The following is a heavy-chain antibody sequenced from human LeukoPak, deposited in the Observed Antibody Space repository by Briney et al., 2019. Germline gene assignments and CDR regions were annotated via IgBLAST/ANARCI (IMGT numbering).Heavy chain of an antibody. D-gene: IGHD4-11*01. CDR1: GFTFGDYA. V-gene: IGHV3-49*04. J-gene: IGHJ4*02. CDR2: IRSKAYGGTT. CDR3: TRDRYSFDY. Sequence: GGCLRLSCTASGFTFGDYAMSWVRQAPGKGLEWVGFIRSKAYGGTTEYAASVKGRFTISRDDSKSIAYLQMNSLKTEDTAVYYCTRDRYSFDYWGQGTLVTVSS.